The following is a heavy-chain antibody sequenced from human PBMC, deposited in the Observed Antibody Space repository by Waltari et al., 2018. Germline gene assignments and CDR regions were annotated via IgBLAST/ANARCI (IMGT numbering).Heavy chain of an antibody. CDR3: ARDFSYGD. D-gene: IGHD4-17*01. J-gene: IGHJ4*01. CDR2: ITSSGTYI. V-gene: IGHV3-21*01. Sequence: AQLVESGGGLVKPWGSLSLACAAAGFSSGSDGVHWVRQAPGRGLEWVSSITSSGTYIYYADSVKGRFTISRDNAKNSLFLHMSSLRAEDTAVYYCARDFSYGDWGQGTLVTVSS. CDR1: GFSSGSDG.